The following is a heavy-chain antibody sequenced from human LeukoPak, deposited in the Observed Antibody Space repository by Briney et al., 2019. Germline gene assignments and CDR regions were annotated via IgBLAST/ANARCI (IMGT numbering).Heavy chain of an antibody. CDR3: ARDRYGGYDFDY. CDR1: GGSISSGDYY. Sequence: SETLSLTCTVSGGSISSGDYYWGWIRQHPGKGLEWIGHIYYSGTTYYNPSLRSRVTISVDTSKNQFSLKLNSVTAADTAVYYCARDRYGGYDFDYWGQGTLVTVSS. J-gene: IGHJ4*02. CDR2: IYYSGTT. D-gene: IGHD5-12*01. V-gene: IGHV4-31*03.